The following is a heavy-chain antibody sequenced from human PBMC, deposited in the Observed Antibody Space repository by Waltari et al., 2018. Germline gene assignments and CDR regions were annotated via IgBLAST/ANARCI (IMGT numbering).Heavy chain of an antibody. CDR3: ARADPSGYDWFDP. D-gene: IGHD3-22*01. V-gene: IGHV4-34*01. Sequence: QVQLQQWGAGLLKPSETLSLTCAVYGGSFSGYYWSWIRQPPGKGLEWIGEINHSGSTNYNPALKSRVTRSVDTSKNQFSLKLSSVTAADTAVYYGARADPSGYDWFDPWGQGTLVTVSS. CDR2: INHSGST. CDR1: GGSFSGYY. J-gene: IGHJ5*02.